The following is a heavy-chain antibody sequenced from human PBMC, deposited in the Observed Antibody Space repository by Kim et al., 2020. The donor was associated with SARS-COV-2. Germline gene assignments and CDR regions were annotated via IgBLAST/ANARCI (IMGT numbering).Heavy chain of an antibody. CDR1: GFTFSSYG. J-gene: IGHJ4*02. CDR3: AKEEGRVGRIDY. CDR2: ISYDGSNK. V-gene: IGHV3-30*18. D-gene: IGHD2-15*01. Sequence: GGSLRLSCAASGFTFSSYGMHWVRQAPGKGLEWVAVISYDGSNKYYADSVKGRFTISRDNSKNTLYLQMNSLRAEDTAVYYCAKEEGRVGRIDYWGQGTLVTVSS.